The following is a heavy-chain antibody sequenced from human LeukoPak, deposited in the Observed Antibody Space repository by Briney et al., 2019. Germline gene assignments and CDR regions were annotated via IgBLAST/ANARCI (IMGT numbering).Heavy chain of an antibody. CDR2: IYPGDSNT. D-gene: IGHD4-23*01. V-gene: IGHV5-51*01. J-gene: IGHJ2*01. CDR1: GYRFTNYW. CDR3: ARRVVNNRNWYFNL. Sequence: GESLKISCKGSGYRFTNYWIGWVRQMPGKGLDWMGIIYPGDSNTRYSPSFQAQVTISVDKSINTAYVQWSSLKASDTAMYYCARRVVNNRNWYFNLWGRGTLVTVSS.